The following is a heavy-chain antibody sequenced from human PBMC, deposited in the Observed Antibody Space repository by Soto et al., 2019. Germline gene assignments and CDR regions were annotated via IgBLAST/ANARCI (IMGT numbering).Heavy chain of an antibody. CDR3: ARTHSARGSGSYYIGNWFDP. CDR1: GYTFTSYY. J-gene: IGHJ5*02. D-gene: IGHD3-10*01. Sequence: ASVKVSCKASGYTFTSYYMHWVRQAPGQGLEWMGIINPSGGSTSYAQKFQGRVTMTRDTSTSTVYMELSSLRSEDTAVYYCARTHSARGSGSYYIGNWFDPWGQGTLVTVSS. V-gene: IGHV1-46*01. CDR2: INPSGGST.